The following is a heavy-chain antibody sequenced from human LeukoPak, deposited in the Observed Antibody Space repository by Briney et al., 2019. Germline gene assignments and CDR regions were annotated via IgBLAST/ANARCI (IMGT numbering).Heavy chain of an antibody. CDR1: GFTFNTYS. CDR2: ISYSGTSI. Sequence: GGSLRLSCVAAGFTFNTYSMNWVRQAPGKGLEWVSYISYSGTSIYYADSVKGRFTISRDSAKNSLYLQINSLRAEDTAVYYCATSANGVQLWRSLLYWGQGTLVTVSS. D-gene: IGHD1-1*01. J-gene: IGHJ4*02. V-gene: IGHV3-48*01. CDR3: ATSANGVQLWRSLLY.